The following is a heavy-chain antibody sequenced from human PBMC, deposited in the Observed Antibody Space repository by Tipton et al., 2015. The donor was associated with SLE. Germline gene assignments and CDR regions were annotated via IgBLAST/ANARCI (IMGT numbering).Heavy chain of an antibody. Sequence: QLVQSEAEVKKPGESLRISCKGSGYSFTNYWISWVRQMPGKGLEWMGRIDPSDSYTNYSPSFQGHVTISADKSISTAYLQWSSRKASDTAMYYCARQWAPLVGATPFWFDYWGQGTLVTVSS. CDR1: GYSFTNYW. CDR2: IDPSDSYT. J-gene: IGHJ4*02. V-gene: IGHV5-10-1*01. D-gene: IGHD1-26*01. CDR3: ARQWAPLVGATPFWFDY.